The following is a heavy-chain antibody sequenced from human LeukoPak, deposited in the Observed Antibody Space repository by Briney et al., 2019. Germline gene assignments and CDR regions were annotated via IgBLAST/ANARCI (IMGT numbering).Heavy chain of an antibody. CDR1: GGSISSSSYY. V-gene: IGHV4-39*07. J-gene: IGHJ5*02. CDR3: AREGISTSWFDP. Sequence: SETLSLTCTVSGGSISSSSYYWGWIRQPPGKGLEWIGSIYYSGSTYYNPSLKSRVTISLDTSKNQFSLKLSSVTAADTAVYYCAREGISTSWFDPWGQGTLVTVSS. CDR2: IYYSGST.